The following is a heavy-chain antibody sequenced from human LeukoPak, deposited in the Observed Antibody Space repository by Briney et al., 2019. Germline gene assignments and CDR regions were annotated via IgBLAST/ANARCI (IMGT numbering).Heavy chain of an antibody. V-gene: IGHV1-18*01. CDR3: ARDGAVGIVGADDAFDI. CDR1: GYTFTSYG. Sequence: ASVKVSCKASGYTFTSYGISWVRQAPGQGLEWMAWISAYNGNTNYAQKLQGRVTMTTDTSTSTAYMELRSLRCDDTAVYYCARDGAVGIVGADDAFDIWGQGTMVTVSS. D-gene: IGHD1-26*01. CDR2: ISAYNGNT. J-gene: IGHJ3*02.